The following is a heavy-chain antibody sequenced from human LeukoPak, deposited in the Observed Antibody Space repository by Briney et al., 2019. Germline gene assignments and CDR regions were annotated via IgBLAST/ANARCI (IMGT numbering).Heavy chain of an antibody. CDR1: GDSVSSHSHY. Sequence: SETLSLTCTVSGDSVSSHSHYWSWIRQPLGKGLEWIGYLYYATNTNYNPSLASRVSISVDASMNQFSLILTSVTAADTAMYYCARVTFDAFDIWGQGTMVAVSS. CDR2: LYYATNT. CDR3: ARVTFDAFDI. V-gene: IGHV4-61*01. J-gene: IGHJ3*02.